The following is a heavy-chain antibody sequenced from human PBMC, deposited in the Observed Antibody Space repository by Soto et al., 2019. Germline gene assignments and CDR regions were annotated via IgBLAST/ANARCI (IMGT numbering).Heavy chain of an antibody. D-gene: IGHD4-4*01. CDR1: GFKFRSYW. V-gene: IGHV3-7*01. CDR2: IKEDGSEK. J-gene: IGHJ4*02. CDR3: TRGGGRDSNEHF. Sequence: EVQLGECGGTLVQPGWSLRLSCVASGFKFRSYWMSWVRQAPGKGLEWLANIKEDGSEKYYVDSVEGRFTISRDNARNSVYLQMNSLRAEDTAIYYCTRGGGRDSNEHFWGQGTLVIVSS.